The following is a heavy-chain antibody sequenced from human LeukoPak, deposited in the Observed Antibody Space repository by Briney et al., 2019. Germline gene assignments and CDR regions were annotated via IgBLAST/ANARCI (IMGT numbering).Heavy chain of an antibody. Sequence: GGSLRLSCAPSGFTFIRFAMYWVRQAPGKGREWVAVIWYDGTNKYYADSLKVRFTISRDNSKNTLYLQMNSLRAEDTAVYYCARPRSSSWIDAFDIWGQGTMVTVSS. CDR1: GFTFIRFA. CDR2: IWYDGTNK. D-gene: IGHD6-13*01. J-gene: IGHJ3*02. V-gene: IGHV3-33*07. CDR3: ARPRSSSWIDAFDI.